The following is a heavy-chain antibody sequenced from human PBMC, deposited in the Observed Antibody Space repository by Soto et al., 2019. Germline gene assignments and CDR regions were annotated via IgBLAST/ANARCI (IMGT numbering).Heavy chain of an antibody. D-gene: IGHD3-22*01. J-gene: IGHJ6*02. V-gene: IGHV5-51*01. CDR3: ARGGYYYDSSGPSLGMDV. Sequence: PGESLKISCKGSGYSFTSYWIGWVRQMLGKGLEWMGIIYPGDSDTRYSPSFQGQVTISADKSISTAYLQWSSLKASDTAMYYCARGGYYYDSSGPSLGMDVWGQGTTVTVSS. CDR2: IYPGDSDT. CDR1: GYSFTSYW.